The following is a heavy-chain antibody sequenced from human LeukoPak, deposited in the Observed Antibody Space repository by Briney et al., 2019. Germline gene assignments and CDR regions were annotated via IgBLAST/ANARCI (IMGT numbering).Heavy chain of an antibody. CDR3: ARDRVGSGDYYFDY. J-gene: IGHJ4*02. CDR2: ISAYNGNT. D-gene: IGHD3-10*01. V-gene: IGHV1-18*01. CDR1: GYTFTSYD. Sequence: ASVKVSCKASGYTFTSYDITWVRQAPGQGLEWMGWISAYNGNTNYAQKLQGRVTMTTDTSTSTAYMELRSLRSDDTAVYYCARDRVGSGDYYFDYWGQGTVVSVFS.